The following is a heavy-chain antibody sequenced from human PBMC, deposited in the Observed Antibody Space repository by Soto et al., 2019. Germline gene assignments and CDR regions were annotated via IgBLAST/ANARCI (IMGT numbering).Heavy chain of an antibody. Sequence: NPSETLSLTCTVSGGSITSSYWSWIRRPPGKGLEWIAYIYDTGISGYTPSTSYNPSLKSRVTMSADTSKSQFSLKLTSVTAADTAVYYCARGEDAFFYYGLDVWGQGIMVTVSS. V-gene: IGHV4-59*01. CDR1: GGSITSSY. J-gene: IGHJ6*02. CDR2: IYDTGISGYTPST. CDR3: ARGEDAFFYYGLDV.